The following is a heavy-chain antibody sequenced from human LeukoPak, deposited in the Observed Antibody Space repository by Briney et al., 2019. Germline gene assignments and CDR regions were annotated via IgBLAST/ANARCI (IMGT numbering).Heavy chain of an antibody. CDR3: TRGPSMILYYYYMDV. D-gene: IGHD3-22*01. V-gene: IGHV1-69*05. CDR1: GGTFSSYA. J-gene: IGHJ6*03. Sequence: GASVTVSCKASGGTFSSYAISWVRQAPGQGLEWMGGIIPIFGTANYAQKFQGRVTITTDESTSTAYMELSSLRSEDTAVYYCTRGPSMILYYYYMDVWGKGTTVTVSS. CDR2: IIPIFGTA.